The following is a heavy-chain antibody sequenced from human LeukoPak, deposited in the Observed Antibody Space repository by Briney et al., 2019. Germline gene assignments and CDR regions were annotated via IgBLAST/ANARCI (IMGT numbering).Heavy chain of an antibody. CDR2: ISWNSGSI. CDR1: GFTFDDYA. J-gene: IGHJ4*02. Sequence: GRSLRLSCAASGFTFDDYAMHWVRQAPGKGLEWVSGISWNSGSIGYADSVKGRFTISRDNAKNSLYLQMNSLRAEDTALYYCAKSGSLMXTXXGXXXXXLDXXXXGXLVTVS. D-gene: IGHD3-16*01. CDR3: AKSGSLMXTXXGXXXXXLDX. V-gene: IGHV3-9*01.